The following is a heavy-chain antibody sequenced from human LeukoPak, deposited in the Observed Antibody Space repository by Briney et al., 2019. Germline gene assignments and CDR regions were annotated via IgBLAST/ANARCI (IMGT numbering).Heavy chain of an antibody. D-gene: IGHD6-19*01. J-gene: IGHJ4*02. CDR3: ARDAVDIAVAGTFDY. CDR1: GYTFTGYY. Sequence: ASVKVSCKASGYTFTGYYMHWVRQAPGQGLEWMGWINPNSGGTNYAQKFQGRVTMTRDTSISTAYMELSRLRSDDTAVHYCARDAVDIAVAGTFDYWGQGTLVTVSS. V-gene: IGHV1-2*02. CDR2: INPNSGGT.